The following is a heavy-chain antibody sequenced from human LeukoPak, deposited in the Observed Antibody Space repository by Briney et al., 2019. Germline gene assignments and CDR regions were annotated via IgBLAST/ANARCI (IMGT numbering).Heavy chain of an antibody. V-gene: IGHV4-39*01. J-gene: IGHJ4*02. CDR1: GGSIISSSYY. Sequence: SETLSLTCTVSGGSIISSSYYWGWIRQPPGKGLEWIGSIYYSGSPYYNPSLKSRVTISVDTSKKQFSLKLTSVTAADTAVYYCARQTGSGLFILPGGQGTLVTVSS. CDR3: ARQTGSGLFILP. CDR2: IYYSGSP. D-gene: IGHD3/OR15-3a*01.